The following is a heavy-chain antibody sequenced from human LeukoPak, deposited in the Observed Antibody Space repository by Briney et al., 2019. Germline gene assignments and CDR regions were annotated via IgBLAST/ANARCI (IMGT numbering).Heavy chain of an antibody. J-gene: IGHJ6*02. CDR1: GFTFSSYA. D-gene: IGHD3-10*01. V-gene: IGHV3-23*01. Sequence: PGGSLRLSCAASGFTFSSYAMSWVRQAPGKGLEWVSAISGSGGSTGYADSVKGRFTISRDNSKNTLYLQMNSLRAEDTAVYYCAKERPMVRGKNYYYGMDVWGQGTTVTVSS. CDR2: ISGSGGST. CDR3: AKERPMVRGKNYYYGMDV.